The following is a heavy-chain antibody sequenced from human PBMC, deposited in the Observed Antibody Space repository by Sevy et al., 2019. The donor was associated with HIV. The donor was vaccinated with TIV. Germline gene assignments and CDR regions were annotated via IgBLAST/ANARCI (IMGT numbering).Heavy chain of an antibody. CDR1: GFTFSSYA. J-gene: IGHJ3*02. CDR3: ARVLHFDAFDI. CDR2: ISGSGGST. V-gene: IGHV3-23*01. Sequence: GGSLRVSCAASGFTFSSYAMSWVRQAPGKGLQWVSSISGSGGSTNYADSVKGRFTISRDNSKNTLYLQMNSLRAEDTAVYYCARVLHFDAFDIWGQGTMVTVSS. D-gene: IGHD4-4*01.